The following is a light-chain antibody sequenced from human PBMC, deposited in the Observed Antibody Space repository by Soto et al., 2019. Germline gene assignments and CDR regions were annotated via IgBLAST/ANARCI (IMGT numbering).Light chain of an antibody. CDR1: QSVTY. Sequence: EIVLTQSPGTLSLSPGERATLSCRASQSVTYLVWYQQKPGQAPRLLIYGASSRATGIPDRFSGSGSGTDFTLTISRLEPEDFAVYYFQHYGSSPWTFGQGTKVEIK. J-gene: IGKJ1*01. CDR3: QHYGSSPWT. V-gene: IGKV3-20*01. CDR2: GAS.